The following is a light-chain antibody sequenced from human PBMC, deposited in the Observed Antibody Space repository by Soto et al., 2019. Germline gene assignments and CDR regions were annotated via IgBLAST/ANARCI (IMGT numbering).Light chain of an antibody. CDR2: DAS. CDR1: QSVSNQ. V-gene: IGKV3-11*01. Sequence: EIVLTQSPVTLSLSPGERAPLSCRASQSVSNQLAWYQQKPGQAPRLLIYDASRRVTGIPPRFSGSGSGTEFTLTLSSLDPEVFAVYYCQQRAGSSTFGQGTRLEIK. J-gene: IGKJ5*01. CDR3: QQRAGSST.